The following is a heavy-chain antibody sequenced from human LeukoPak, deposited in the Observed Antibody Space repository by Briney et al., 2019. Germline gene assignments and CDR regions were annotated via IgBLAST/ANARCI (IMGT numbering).Heavy chain of an antibody. D-gene: IGHD4-23*01. CDR3: ASPRNPINYGGNSGDAFDT. J-gene: IGHJ3*02. V-gene: IGHV1-2*02. CDR2: INPNSGGT. Sequence: GASVKVSCKASGYTFTGYYMHWVRQAPGQGLEWMGWINPNSGGTNYAQKFQGRVTMTRDTSISTAYMELSRLRSDDTAVYYCASPRNPINYGGNSGDAFDTWGQGTMVTVSS. CDR1: GYTFTGYY.